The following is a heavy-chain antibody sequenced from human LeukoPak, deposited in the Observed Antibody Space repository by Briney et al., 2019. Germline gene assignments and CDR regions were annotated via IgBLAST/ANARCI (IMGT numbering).Heavy chain of an antibody. CDR2: ISWNSGSI. CDR3: AKDFLGYGDYVRAFDI. Sequence: GGSLRLSCAASGFTFDDYAMHWVRQAPGKGLEWVSGISWNSGSIGYADSVKGRFTISRDNAKNSLYLQMNSLRAEDTALYYCAKDFLGYGDYVRAFDIWGQGTMVTVSS. D-gene: IGHD4-17*01. CDR1: GFTFDDYA. J-gene: IGHJ3*02. V-gene: IGHV3-9*01.